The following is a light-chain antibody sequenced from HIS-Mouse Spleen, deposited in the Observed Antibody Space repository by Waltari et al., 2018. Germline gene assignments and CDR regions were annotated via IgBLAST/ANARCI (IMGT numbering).Light chain of an antibody. CDR1: SSDVGGYNY. J-gene: IGLJ3*02. Sequence: QSALTQPASVSGSPGQSITISCTGTSSDVGGYNYVSWYQQHPGKAPKLMIYDVSNRPSWVSNRFAGSKSGNTASLTISGLQAEDEADYYCSSYTSSSTWVFGGWTKLTVL. CDR3: SSYTSSSTWV. CDR2: DVS. V-gene: IGLV2-14*01.